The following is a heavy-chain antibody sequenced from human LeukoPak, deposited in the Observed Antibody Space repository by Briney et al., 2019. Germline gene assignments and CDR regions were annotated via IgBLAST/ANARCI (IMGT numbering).Heavy chain of an antibody. V-gene: IGHV3-30*02. CDR1: GFSFSTSG. CDR2: IRHDAIAE. J-gene: IGHJ4*02. Sequence: GVSLRLSCAASGFSFSTSGMHWVRQAPGQGLEWVAFIRHDAIAEYYADPVKGRFTISRDTPKNTIYLQMNSLRTEDTAIYYCAKDNGTNTFDYWGQGTLVTVSS. CDR3: AKDNGTNTFDY. D-gene: IGHD2-8*01.